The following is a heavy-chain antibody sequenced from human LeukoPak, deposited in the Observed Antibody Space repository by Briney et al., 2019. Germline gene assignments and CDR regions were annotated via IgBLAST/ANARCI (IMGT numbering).Heavy chain of an antibody. D-gene: IGHD4-17*01. CDR1: GFTFSNYA. V-gene: IGHV3-23*01. CDR3: ARDPNGDYIGAFEF. CDR2: ITGGGTT. Sequence: GGSLRLSCVASGFTFSNYAVMWVRQAPGQSLEWVLAITGGGTTRYADSVKGRFTISRDNSKNTLYLQMNSLRVEDTAQYFCARDPNGDYIGAFEFWGQGTGVTVSS. J-gene: IGHJ3*01.